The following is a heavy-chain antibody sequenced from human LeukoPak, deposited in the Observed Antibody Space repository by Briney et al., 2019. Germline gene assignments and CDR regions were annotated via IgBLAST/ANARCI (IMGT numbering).Heavy chain of an antibody. D-gene: IGHD6-13*01. CDR3: ASIAAAGTGYYFDY. Sequence: PSETLSLTCTVSGGSISGYYWSWIRQPPRKGLEWIGYIYYSGSTNYNPSLKSRVTISVDTSKNQFSLKLSSVTAADTAVYYCASIAAAGTGYYFDYWGQGTLVTVSS. CDR1: GGSISGYY. J-gene: IGHJ4*02. V-gene: IGHV4-59*08. CDR2: IYYSGST.